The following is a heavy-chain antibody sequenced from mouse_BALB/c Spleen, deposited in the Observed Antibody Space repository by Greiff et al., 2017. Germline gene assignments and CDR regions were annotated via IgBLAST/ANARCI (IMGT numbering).Heavy chain of an antibody. CDR1: GFTFSSYY. CDR2: INSNGGST. V-gene: IGHV5-6-2*01. CDR3: ARQGYDGSPGAY. D-gene: IGHD2-3*01. J-gene: IGHJ3*01. Sequence: EVKLVESGGGLVKLGGSLKLSCAASGFTFSSYYMSWVRQTPEKRLELVAAINSNGGSTYYPDTVKGRFTISRDNAKNTLYLQMSSLKSEDTALYYCARQGYDGSPGAYWGQGTLVTVSA.